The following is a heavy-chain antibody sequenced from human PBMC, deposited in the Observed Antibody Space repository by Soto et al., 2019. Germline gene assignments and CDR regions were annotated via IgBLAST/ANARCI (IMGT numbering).Heavy chain of an antibody. D-gene: IGHD3-9*01. CDR3: AKARQVWNILTDFDY. CDR1: GFTFSSYA. V-gene: IGHV3-30*18. Sequence: PGGSLRLSCAASGFTFSSYAMHWVRQAPGKGLEWVAIISYDGSDKYYADSVKGRFTISRDNSKNTLYLQMSSLRLEDTAVYYYAKARQVWNILTDFDYWGQGALVTVCS. J-gene: IGHJ4*02. CDR2: ISYDGSDK.